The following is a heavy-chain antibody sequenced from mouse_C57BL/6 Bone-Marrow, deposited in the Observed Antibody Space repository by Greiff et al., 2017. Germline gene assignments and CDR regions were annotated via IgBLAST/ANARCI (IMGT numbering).Heavy chain of an antibody. CDR3: TAEITTVVAPYAMDY. D-gene: IGHD1-1*01. CDR1: GFTFSNYW. V-gene: IGHV6-3*01. J-gene: IGHJ4*01. CDR2: IRLKSDNYAT. Sequence: EVKVKESGGGLVQPGGSMKLSCVASGFTFSNYWMNWVRQSPEKGLEWVAQIRLKSDNYATHYAESVKGRFTISRDDSKSSVYLQMNNLRAEDTGIYYCTAEITTVVAPYAMDYWGQGTSVTVSS.